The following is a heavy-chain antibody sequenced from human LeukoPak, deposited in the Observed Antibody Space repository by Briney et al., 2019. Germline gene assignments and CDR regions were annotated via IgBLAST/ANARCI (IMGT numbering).Heavy chain of an antibody. CDR3: ARGVVIAPQTFDY. Sequence: NTSETLSLTCTVSGESISGFYWTWTRQPPGKGLEWIGYIYYSGSTNYNPSLKSRVTISVDTSKNQFSLKLSSVTAADTAVYYCARGVVIAPQTFDYWGQGTLVTVSS. J-gene: IGHJ4*02. CDR1: GESISGFY. V-gene: IGHV4-59*01. D-gene: IGHD2-21*01. CDR2: IYYSGST.